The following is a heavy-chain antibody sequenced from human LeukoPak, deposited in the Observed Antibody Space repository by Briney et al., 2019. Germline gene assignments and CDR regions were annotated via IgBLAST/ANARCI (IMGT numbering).Heavy chain of an antibody. J-gene: IGHJ6*02. CDR2: INPNSGGT. CDR3: ARARITMVRGSRYGMDV. Sequence: ASVKVSCEASGYTFTGYYMHWVRQAPGQGLEWMGWINPNSGGTNYAQKFQGRVTMTRDTSISTAYMELSRLRSDDTAVYYCARARITMVRGSRYGMDVWGQGTTVTVSS. D-gene: IGHD3-10*01. V-gene: IGHV1-2*02. CDR1: GYTFTGYY.